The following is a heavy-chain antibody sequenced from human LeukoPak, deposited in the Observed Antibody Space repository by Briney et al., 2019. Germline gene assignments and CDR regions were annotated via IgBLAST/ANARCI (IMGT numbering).Heavy chain of an antibody. D-gene: IGHD3-22*01. V-gene: IGHV4-59*01. CDR2: IYYSGST. CDR3: ARHYYDSSGYDY. J-gene: IGHJ4*02. Sequence: SETLSLTCTVSGGSISSYYWSWIRQPPGKGLEWIGYIYYSGSTNYNPSLKSRVTISVDTSKNQFSLKLSSVTAADTAVYYCARHYYDSSGYDYWGQGTLVTVSS. CDR1: GGSISSYY.